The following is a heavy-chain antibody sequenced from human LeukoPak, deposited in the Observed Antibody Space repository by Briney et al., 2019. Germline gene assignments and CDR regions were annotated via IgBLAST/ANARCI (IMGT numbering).Heavy chain of an antibody. V-gene: IGHV1-2*02. Sequence: GASVNVSCKASGYTFTDYYMHWVRQAPGQGLEWMGWINPNSGGTNYAQKFQGRVTMTRDTSISTAYMELSRLRSDDTAVYYCAREGPIVGAAHLVDYWGQGTLVTVSS. CDR3: AREGPIVGAAHLVDY. CDR2: INPNSGGT. CDR1: GYTFTDYY. J-gene: IGHJ4*02. D-gene: IGHD1-26*01.